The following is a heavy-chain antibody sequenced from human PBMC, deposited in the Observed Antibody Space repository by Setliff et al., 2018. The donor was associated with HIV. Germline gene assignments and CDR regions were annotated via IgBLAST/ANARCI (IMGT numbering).Heavy chain of an antibody. CDR1: GGSVSSGGYY. Sequence: SETLSLTCTVSGGSVSSGGYYWSWIRQHPGRGLEWIGHIYYSGSTYDNPSLKSRVTISKDTSKNQLSLKLTSVTAADSALYYCTRGAEVLRLGLWGQGTLVTVSS. D-gene: IGHD3-10*01. J-gene: IGHJ5*02. V-gene: IGHV4-31*03. CDR3: TRGAEVLRLGL. CDR2: IYYSGST.